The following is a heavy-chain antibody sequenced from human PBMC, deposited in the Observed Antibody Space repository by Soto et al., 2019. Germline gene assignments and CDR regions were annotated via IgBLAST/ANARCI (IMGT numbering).Heavy chain of an antibody. D-gene: IGHD3-16*02. V-gene: IGHV1-18*01. J-gene: IGHJ3*02. CDR3: ARVRSMITFGGVIVIADAFDI. CDR1: GYTFTSYG. Sequence: QVQLVQSGAEVKKPGASVKVSCKASGYTFTSYGISWVRQAPGQGLEWMGWISAYNGNTNYAQKLQGRVTMTTDTPTSTAYMELRSLRSDDTAVYYCARVRSMITFGGVIVIADAFDIWGQGTMVTVSS. CDR2: ISAYNGNT.